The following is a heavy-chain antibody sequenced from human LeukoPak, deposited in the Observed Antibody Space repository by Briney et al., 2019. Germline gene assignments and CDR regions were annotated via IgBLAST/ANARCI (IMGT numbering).Heavy chain of an antibody. J-gene: IGHJ4*02. CDR1: GDSTSSSSFY. CDR2: VYSSGST. CDR3: ARGAYCGGDCVFDY. D-gene: IGHD2-21*02. Sequence: SGTLSLTCTVSGDSTSSSSFYWGWIRQPPGKGLEWIGSVYSSGSTYNNPSLKSRLTISLDTSKNQFSLKLSSVTAADTAVYYCARGAYCGGDCVFDYWGQGTPVTVSS. V-gene: IGHV4-39*07.